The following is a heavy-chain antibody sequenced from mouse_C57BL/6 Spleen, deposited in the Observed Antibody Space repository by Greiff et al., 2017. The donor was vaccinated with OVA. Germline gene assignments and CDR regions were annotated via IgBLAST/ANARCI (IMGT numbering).Heavy chain of an antibody. Sequence: QVQLQQPGAELVMPGASVKLSCKASGYTFTSYWMHWVKQRPGQGLEWIGEIDPSDSYTNYNQKFKGKSTLTADKSSSTAYMQLSSLTSEDSAVNYCARAEKGYDYGEGCDAMDYWGQGTSVTVSS. D-gene: IGHD2-4*01. CDR2: IDPSDSYT. CDR1: GYTFTSYW. V-gene: IGHV1-69*01. J-gene: IGHJ4*01. CDR3: ARAEKGYDYGEGCDAMDY.